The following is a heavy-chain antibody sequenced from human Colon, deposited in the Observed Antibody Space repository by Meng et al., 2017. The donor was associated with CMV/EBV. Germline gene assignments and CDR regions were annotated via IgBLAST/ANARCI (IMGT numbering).Heavy chain of an antibody. Sequence: SLKISCAASGFTFDDYAMHWVRQGPGKVLEWVSGISWHSGKVDYADSVKGRFTISRDNAKNSLFLQMNSLRPEDTAFYYCVKDKGSGYNKEDWYGVDVWGHGTTVTVYS. CDR2: ISWHSGKV. J-gene: IGHJ6*02. D-gene: IGHD3-22*01. CDR1: GFTFDDYA. V-gene: IGHV3-9*01. CDR3: VKDKGSGYNKEDWYGVDV.